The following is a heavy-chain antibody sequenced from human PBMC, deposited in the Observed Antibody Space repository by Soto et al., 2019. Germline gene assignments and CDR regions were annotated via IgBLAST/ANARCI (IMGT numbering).Heavy chain of an antibody. CDR3: ALGSDYLFDP. D-gene: IGHD4-17*01. CDR2: IIPMSGRT. J-gene: IGHJ5*02. V-gene: IGHV1-69*01. CDR1: GCTFSIYA. Sequence: QIQLVQSGAGVKKPGSSVKVSCKGSGCTFSIYAISWMRQAPGQGLEWMGGIIPMSGRTTYAQKFQNRVTITADQSTTPAYMDLSSLRSAAPAVYYCALGSDYLFDPWGRGTLVTVSS.